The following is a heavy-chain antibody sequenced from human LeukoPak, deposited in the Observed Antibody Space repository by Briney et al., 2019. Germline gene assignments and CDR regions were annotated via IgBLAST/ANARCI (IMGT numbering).Heavy chain of an antibody. J-gene: IGHJ4*02. Sequence: RSSETLSLTCAVSGYSISSGYYWGWIRQPPGKGLEWIGSFSHIATTYYKSSLKSRVPISVDTSKNQFSLKLSSVTAADTAVYYCARHYFRAAAGTYYFDYWGQGTLVTVSS. V-gene: IGHV4-38-2*01. CDR1: GYSISSGYY. D-gene: IGHD6-13*01. CDR3: ARHYFRAAAGTYYFDY. CDR2: FSHIATT.